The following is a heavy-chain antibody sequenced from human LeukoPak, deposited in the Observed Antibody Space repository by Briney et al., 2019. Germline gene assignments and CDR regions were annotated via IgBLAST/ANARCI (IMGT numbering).Heavy chain of an antibody. V-gene: IGHV3-23*01. D-gene: IGHD3-10*01. CDR3: AKLATPMVRGVMNY. J-gene: IGHJ4*02. CDR1: GFTFSNYA. Sequence: PGGSLRLSCAASGFTFSNYAMNWVRQAPGRGLEWVSSISGSGYTTHYADSVQGRFTISRDNSKNTLYLQMNSLRAEDTAVYYCAKLATPMVRGVMNYWGQGTLVTVSS. CDR2: ISGSGYTT.